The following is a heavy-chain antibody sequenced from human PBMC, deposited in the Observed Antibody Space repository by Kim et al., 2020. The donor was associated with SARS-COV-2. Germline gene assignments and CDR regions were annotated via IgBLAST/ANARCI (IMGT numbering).Heavy chain of an antibody. CDR2: T. J-gene: IGHJ4*02. CDR3: VRLNQRYYFDF. Sequence: TLDADSEKGRFTISRDNAKNTLYLQMNRLRAEDTALYYCVRLNQRYYFDFWGQGTLVSVSS. V-gene: IGHV3-74*01. D-gene: IGHD2-21*01.